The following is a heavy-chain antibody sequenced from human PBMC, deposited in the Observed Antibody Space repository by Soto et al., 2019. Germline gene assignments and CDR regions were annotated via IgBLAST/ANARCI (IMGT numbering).Heavy chain of an antibody. CDR3: AKGEKIAAAGTRGNPGTAGY. V-gene: IGHV3-30*18. D-gene: IGHD6-13*01. CDR2: ISYDGSNK. J-gene: IGHJ4*02. CDR1: GFTFSSYG. Sequence: GGSLRLSCAASGFTFSSYGMHWVRQAPGKGLEWVAVISYDGSNKYYADSVKGRFTISRDNSKNTLYLQMNSLRAEDTAVYYCAKGEKIAAAGTRGNPGTAGYWGQGTLVTVSS.